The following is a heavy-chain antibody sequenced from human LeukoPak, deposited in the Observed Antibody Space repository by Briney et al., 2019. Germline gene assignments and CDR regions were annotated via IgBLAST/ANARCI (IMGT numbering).Heavy chain of an antibody. CDR2: IYHSGST. J-gene: IGHJ3*02. D-gene: IGHD6-19*01. CDR3: ARDLPRDSSGWYFEETRIGAFDI. V-gene: IGHV4-38-2*02. Sequence: PSETLSLTCTVSGYSISSGYYWGWIRQPPGKGLEWIGSIYHSGSTYYNPSLKSRVTISVDTSKNQFSLKLSSVTAADTAVYYCARDLPRDSSGWYFEETRIGAFDIWGQGTMVTVSS. CDR1: GYSISSGYY.